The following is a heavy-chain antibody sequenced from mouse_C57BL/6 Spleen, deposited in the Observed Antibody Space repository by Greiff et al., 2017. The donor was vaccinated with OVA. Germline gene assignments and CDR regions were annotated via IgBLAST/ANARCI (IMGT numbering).Heavy chain of an antibody. Sequence: VKLMESGPELVKPGASVKISCKASGYAFSSSWMNWVKQRPGKGLEWIGRIYPGDGDTNYNGKFKGKATLTADKSSSTAYMQLSSLTSEDSAVYFCARSFITTEDWYFDVWGTGTTVTVSS. CDR1: GYAFSSSW. CDR3: ARSFITTEDWYFDV. J-gene: IGHJ1*03. CDR2: IYPGDGDT. D-gene: IGHD1-1*01. V-gene: IGHV1-82*01.